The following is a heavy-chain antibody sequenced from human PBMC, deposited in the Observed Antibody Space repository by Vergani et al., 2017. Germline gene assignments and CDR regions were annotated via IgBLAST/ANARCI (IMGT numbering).Heavy chain of an antibody. CDR3: VRDLFVVVTARYFQH. Sequence: EVQLVESGGGLVQPGGSLRVSCAASGFTFSSHWMNWVRQAPGKGLEWVANIKQDGSEKEYVDSVKGRFTISRDNAQNSLHLEMNSLRAEDTAVYYCVRDLFVVVTARYFQHWGQGTLVTVSS. CDR2: IKQDGSEK. J-gene: IGHJ1*01. V-gene: IGHV3-7*03. CDR1: GFTFSSHW. D-gene: IGHD2-21*02.